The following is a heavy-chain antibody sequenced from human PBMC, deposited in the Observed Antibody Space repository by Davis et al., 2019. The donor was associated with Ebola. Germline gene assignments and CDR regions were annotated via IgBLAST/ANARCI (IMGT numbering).Heavy chain of an antibody. CDR3: VKDLSYIPRDGMDV. V-gene: IGHV3-30*02. CDR1: GFSFSDYR. Sequence: GESLKISCEASGFSFSDYRMHWVRQTPGKGLEWVAVIFYDGSEKFYADSVRGRFTISRDNSKSTLYLQMNSLRVEDTAAYYCVKDLSYIPRDGMDVWGQGTAVTVSS. CDR2: IFYDGSEK. D-gene: IGHD2-21*01. J-gene: IGHJ6*02.